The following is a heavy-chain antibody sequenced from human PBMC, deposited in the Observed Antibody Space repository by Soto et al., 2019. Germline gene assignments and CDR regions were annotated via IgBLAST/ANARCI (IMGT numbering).Heavy chain of an antibody. Sequence: QVQVMQSGAEVKKPGASVKVSCKASSYTFTSYGISWVRQAPGQGLEWMGWISTYNGNTNYAQKLQGRVTMTTDTSTSTAYMELRSLRSDDTAVYYCGRDLYQSVFYYGMDVWGQGTTVTVSS. V-gene: IGHV1-18*01. CDR3: GRDLYQSVFYYGMDV. CDR2: ISTYNGNT. CDR1: SYTFTSYG. D-gene: IGHD2-2*01. J-gene: IGHJ6*02.